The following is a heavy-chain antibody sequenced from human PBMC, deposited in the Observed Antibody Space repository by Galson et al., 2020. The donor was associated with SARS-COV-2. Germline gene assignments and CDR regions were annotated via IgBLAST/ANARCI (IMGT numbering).Heavy chain of an antibody. J-gene: IGHJ4*02. CDR3: ARGLPVRGVIKSYFDY. V-gene: IGHV4-31*03. D-gene: IGHD3-10*01. CDR2: IYYSGST. CDR1: GGSISSGGYY. Sequence: SETLSLTCTVSGGSISSGGYYWSWIRQHPGKGLEWIGYIYYSGSTYYNPSLKSRVTISVDTSKNQFSLKLSSVTAADTAVYYCARGLPVRGVIKSYFDYWGQGTLVTVSS.